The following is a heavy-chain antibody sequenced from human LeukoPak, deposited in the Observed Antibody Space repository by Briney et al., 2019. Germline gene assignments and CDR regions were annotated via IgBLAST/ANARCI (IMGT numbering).Heavy chain of an antibody. D-gene: IGHD3-10*01. CDR2: IYTSGST. CDR3: ARDGMVRGASYNWFDP. J-gene: IGHJ5*02. V-gene: IGHV4-4*07. Sequence: PSETLSLTWAVSGGSISSYYWSWIRQPAGKGLEWMGRIYTSGSTNYNPSLKNRVTMSVDTSKNQFSLKLSSVTAADTAVYYCARDGMVRGASYNWFDPWGQGTLVTVSS. CDR1: GGSISSYY.